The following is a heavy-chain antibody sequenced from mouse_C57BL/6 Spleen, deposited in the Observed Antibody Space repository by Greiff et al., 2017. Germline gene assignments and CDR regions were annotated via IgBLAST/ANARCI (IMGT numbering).Heavy chain of an antibody. CDR2: ISSGSSTI. CDR3: AKDYFGGWFAY. V-gene: IGHV5-17*01. CDR1: GFTFSDYG. Sequence: EVKLMESGGGLVKPGGSLKLSCAASGFTFSDYGMHWVRQAPEKGLEWVAYISSGSSTIYYADTVKGRFTISRDNAKNTLFLQMTSLRSEDTAMYYCAKDYFGGWFAYWGQGTLVTVSA. D-gene: IGHD1-2*01. J-gene: IGHJ3*01.